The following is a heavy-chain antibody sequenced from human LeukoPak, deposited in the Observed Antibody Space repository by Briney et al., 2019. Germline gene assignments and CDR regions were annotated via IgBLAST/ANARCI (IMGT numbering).Heavy chain of an antibody. Sequence: QPGGSLRLSCAASGFTFSGSAMHWVRKASGKGLEWVGRIRSKANSYATAYAASVKGRFTISRDDSKNTAYLQMNSLKTEDTAVYYCTRAGIGITMVRGANDYWGQGTLVTVSS. J-gene: IGHJ4*02. CDR1: GFTFSGSA. V-gene: IGHV3-73*01. CDR3: TRAGIGITMVRGANDY. CDR2: IRSKANSYAT. D-gene: IGHD3-10*01.